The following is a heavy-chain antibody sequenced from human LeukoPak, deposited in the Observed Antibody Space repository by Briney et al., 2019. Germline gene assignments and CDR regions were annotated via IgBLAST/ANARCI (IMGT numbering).Heavy chain of an antibody. CDR3: AKDGGGYSYGFKVRYYFDY. Sequence: GGSLRLSCAASGFTFSSYAMSWVRQALGKGLEWVSAISGSGGSTYYADSVKGRFTISRDNSKNTLYLQMNSLRAEDTAVYYCAKDGGGYSYGFKVRYYFDYWGQGTLVTVSS. J-gene: IGHJ4*02. D-gene: IGHD5-18*01. CDR1: GFTFSSYA. V-gene: IGHV3-23*01. CDR2: ISGSGGST.